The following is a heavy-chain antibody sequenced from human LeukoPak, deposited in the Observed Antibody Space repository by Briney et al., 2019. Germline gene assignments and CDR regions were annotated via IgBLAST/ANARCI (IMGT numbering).Heavy chain of an antibody. V-gene: IGHV1-69*05. CDR2: IIPIFGTA. CDR3: AREVAAPQGFDY. CDR1: GGTFSSYA. D-gene: IGHD6-6*01. J-gene: IGHJ4*02. Sequence: ASVKVSCKASGGTFSSYAISWVRQAPRQGLGWMGGIIPIFGTANYAQKFQGRVTITTDESTSTAYMELSSLRSEDTAVYYCAREVAAPQGFDYWGQGTLVTVSS.